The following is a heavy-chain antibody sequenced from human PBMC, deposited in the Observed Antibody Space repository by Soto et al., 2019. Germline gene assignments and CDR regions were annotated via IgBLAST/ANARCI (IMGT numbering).Heavy chain of an antibody. CDR1: GFNFRNAW. CDR2: IKSKTDGGTT. D-gene: IGHD3-22*01. Sequence: PGGSLRLSCAASGFNFRNAWMSWVRQAPGRGLEWVGRIKSKTDGGTTDHGAPVKGRFTISRDDSTNTLYLHMSSLKTEDTAVYYSLYYYDSSGFQVDYWGQGTPVTVSS. CDR3: LYYYDSSGFQVDY. V-gene: IGHV3-15*01. J-gene: IGHJ4*02.